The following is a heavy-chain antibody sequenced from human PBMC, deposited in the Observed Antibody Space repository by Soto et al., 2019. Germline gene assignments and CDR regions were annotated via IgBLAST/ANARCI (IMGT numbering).Heavy chain of an antibody. CDR3: VRDGRLQLQGEFFDH. D-gene: IGHD2-21*02. CDR1: GFSFSSHA. Sequence: DVQLVESGGGLVKPGGSLRLSCAASGFSFSSHAMNWVRQAPGRGLEWVSSISSTSSYIHHAASVKGRVTISRDNAKRSLYLQLDGLRVDDKGVYYCVRDGRLQLQGEFFDHWGQGILVTVSS. V-gene: IGHV3-21*01. J-gene: IGHJ5*02. CDR2: ISSTSSYI.